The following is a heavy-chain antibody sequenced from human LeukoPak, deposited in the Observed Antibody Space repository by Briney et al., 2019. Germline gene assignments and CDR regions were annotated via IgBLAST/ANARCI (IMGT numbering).Heavy chain of an antibody. V-gene: IGHV1-18*01. CDR3: ARDYYDSSGRLDY. CDR2: VSAHNANT. D-gene: IGHD3-22*01. CDR1: GYTFTNYG. J-gene: IGHJ4*02. Sequence: ASEKVSCKASGYTFTNYGITWVRQAPGQGLEWMGWVSAHNANTTYALKFQGRVTMTTDASTSTAYMELRSLRSDDTAVYFCARDYYDSSGRLDYWGQGTLVIVSS.